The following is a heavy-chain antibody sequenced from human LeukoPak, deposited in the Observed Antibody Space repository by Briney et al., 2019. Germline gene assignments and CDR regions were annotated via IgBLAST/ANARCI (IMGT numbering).Heavy chain of an antibody. CDR2: ISISGTTT. Sequence: GGSLRLSCAASGFTFSDYYMTWIRQTPGKGLEWVSYISISGTTTFYVDSVKGRFTISRDNTKNSLYLQMNSLRAEDTAMYYCARDMVRGVIITFAFDIWGQGTMVTVSS. V-gene: IGHV3-11*01. CDR3: ARDMVRGVIITFAFDI. CDR1: GFTFSDYY. D-gene: IGHD3-10*01. J-gene: IGHJ3*02.